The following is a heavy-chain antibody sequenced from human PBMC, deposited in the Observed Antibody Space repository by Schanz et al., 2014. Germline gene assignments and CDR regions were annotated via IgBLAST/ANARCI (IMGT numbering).Heavy chain of an antibody. CDR3: ARDKGGYYPFDY. D-gene: IGHD3-3*01. Sequence: QVQLVESGGGVVQPGRSLRLSCAASGFTFSNYGMHWVRQAPGKGLEWVAVIWYDGSNKDYADSVKGRFTISRDNSKNMLYLQMNSLRAEDTAVYYCARDKGGYYPFDYWGQGTLVTVSS. J-gene: IGHJ4*02. V-gene: IGHV3-33*01. CDR2: IWYDGSNK. CDR1: GFTFSNYG.